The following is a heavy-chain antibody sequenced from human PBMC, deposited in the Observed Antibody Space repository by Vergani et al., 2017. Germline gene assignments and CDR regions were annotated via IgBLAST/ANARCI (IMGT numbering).Heavy chain of an antibody. CDR1: GFTFSNFG. CDR3: AKYLRDSTDGLPDS. CDR2: IGKDGITT. J-gene: IGHJ4*02. D-gene: IGHD2-21*02. Sequence: QVQLVESAGGVVQPGGSLRLSCAASGFTFSNFGMHWIRQAPGKGLEWLAYIGKDGITTRYREAVKGRFTVSRDNSKDILYLQMDSLRSEDTALYYCAKYLRDSTDGLPDSWCPGTLVIVSS. V-gene: IGHV3-30*02.